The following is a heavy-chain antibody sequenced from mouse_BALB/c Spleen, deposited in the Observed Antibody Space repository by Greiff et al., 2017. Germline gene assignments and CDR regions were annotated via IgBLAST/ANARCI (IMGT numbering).Heavy chain of an antibody. CDR3: TDFDV. CDR1: GFTFSSYW. V-gene: IGHV6-3*01. J-gene: IGHJ1*01. Sequence: VQLKESGGGLVQPGGSMKLSCAASGFTFSSYWMSWVRQSPEKGLEWVADIRLKSDNYATHYAESGKGKFTISRDDYKSRLYLQMNSLRAEDTGIYYCTDFDVWGAGTTVTVSS. CDR2: IRLKSDNYAT.